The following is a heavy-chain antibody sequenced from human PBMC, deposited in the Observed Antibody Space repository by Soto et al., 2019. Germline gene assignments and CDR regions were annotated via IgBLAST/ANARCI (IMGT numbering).Heavy chain of an antibody. CDR2: ISGSGTTI. CDR3: ARTWYSSGWGWFDP. CDR1: GFTFSSYS. D-gene: IGHD6-19*01. V-gene: IGHV3-48*01. Sequence: EVQLVESGGGLVQPGGSLRLSCAASGFTFSSYSMNWVRQAPGKGLEWVSYISGSGTTIYYADSVKGRFTVSRDNAKNSLSLQMNSLRAEDMAVYYCARTWYSSGWGWFDPWGQGTLVTVSS. J-gene: IGHJ5*02.